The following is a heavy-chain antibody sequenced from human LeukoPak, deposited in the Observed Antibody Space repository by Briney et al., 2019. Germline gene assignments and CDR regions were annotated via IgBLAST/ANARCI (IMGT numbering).Heavy chain of an antibody. CDR1: GFTFNSNY. V-gene: IGHV3-53*01. CDR2: IYSGGSK. CDR3: ASMYFSQYLQH. D-gene: IGHD2-8*01. Sequence: GGSLRLSCAASGFTFNSNYMSWVRQAPGKGLEWVSDIYSGGSKYYSESVKGRFNISREKCKKTMYLQMNSLRAEDTAVYYCASMYFSQYLQHWGQGTLVTVSS. J-gene: IGHJ1*01.